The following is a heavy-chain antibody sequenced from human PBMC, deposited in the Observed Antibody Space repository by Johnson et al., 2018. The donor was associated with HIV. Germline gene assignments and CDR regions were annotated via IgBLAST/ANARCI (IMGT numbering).Heavy chain of an antibody. CDR1: RFTFRDYH. CDR2: ISSDWGSS. V-gene: IGHV3-64*01. CDR3: ARRANDAFDS. Sequence: VQLVESGGGLLKPRGPLRVSCVASRFTFRDYHISWVRHAPGKEQEWVSYISSDWGSSYSANSVKGRFIISRDNSKNTLFLQMGSLRAEDMAVYYCARRANDAFDSWGQGTMVTVSS. J-gene: IGHJ3*02.